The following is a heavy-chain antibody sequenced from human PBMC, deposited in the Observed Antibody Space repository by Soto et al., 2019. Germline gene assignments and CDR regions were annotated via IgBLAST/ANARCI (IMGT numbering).Heavy chain of an antibody. CDR2: ISSSSSYI. D-gene: IGHD3-16*01. CDR1: GFTFSSYS. Sequence: VGSLRLSCAASGFTFSSYSMNCARQAPGKGLEWVSSISSSSSYIYYADSVKGRFTISRDNAKNSLYLQMNSLRAEDTAVYYSASDPSWGRWPVDYWGQGILVTLS. J-gene: IGHJ4*02. CDR3: ASDPSWGRWPVDY. V-gene: IGHV3-21*01.